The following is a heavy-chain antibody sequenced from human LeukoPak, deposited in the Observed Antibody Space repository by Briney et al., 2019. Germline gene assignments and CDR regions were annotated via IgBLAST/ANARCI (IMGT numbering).Heavy chain of an antibody. Sequence: GGSLRLSCAASGFTFSSYWMHWVRQAPGKGLVWVSRINSDGSSTSYADSVKGRFTISRDNAKNTLYLQMNSLRAEDTAVYYCASHRVTIFGVVIPFDPWGQGTLATVSS. J-gene: IGHJ5*02. CDR1: GFTFSSYW. V-gene: IGHV3-74*01. CDR3: ASHRVTIFGVVIPFDP. D-gene: IGHD3-3*01. CDR2: INSDGSST.